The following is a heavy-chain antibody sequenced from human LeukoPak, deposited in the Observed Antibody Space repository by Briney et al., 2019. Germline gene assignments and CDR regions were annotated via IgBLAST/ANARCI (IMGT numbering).Heavy chain of an antibody. CDR3: ARRYCSGGSCYDWFDS. Sequence: GGSLRLSCAAPGFTFSSYTMNWVRQAPGKGLEWVSSISSSSIYIYYADSLKGRFTISRDNAKNSIYLQMNSLRAEDTAVYYCARRYCSGGSCYDWFDSWGQGTLVTVSS. J-gene: IGHJ5*01. V-gene: IGHV3-21*01. CDR1: GFTFSSYT. D-gene: IGHD2-15*01. CDR2: ISSSSIYI.